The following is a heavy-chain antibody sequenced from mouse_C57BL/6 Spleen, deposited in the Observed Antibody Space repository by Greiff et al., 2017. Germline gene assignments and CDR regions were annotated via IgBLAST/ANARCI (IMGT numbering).Heavy chain of an antibody. Sequence: VQLQQPGAELVKPGASVKLSCKASGYTFTSYWMHWVKQRPGQGLEWIGMIHPNSGSTNYNEKFNSKATLTVDKSSSTAYMQLSSLTSEDSAVYYCARKGLRYAMDYWGQGTSVTVSS. J-gene: IGHJ4*01. D-gene: IGHD1-1*01. CDR1: GYTFTSYW. V-gene: IGHV1-64*01. CDR3: ARKGLRYAMDY. CDR2: IHPNSGST.